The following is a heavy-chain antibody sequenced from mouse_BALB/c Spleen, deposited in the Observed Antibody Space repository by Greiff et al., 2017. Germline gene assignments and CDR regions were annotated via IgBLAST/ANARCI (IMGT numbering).Heavy chain of an antibody. CDR1: GYTFTSYY. CDR3: ARLGYNGYYLDY. Sequence: QVQLKQSGPELVKPGASVRISCKASGYTFTSYYLHWVKQRPGQGLEWIGWIYPGNVNTKYNEKFKGKATLTADKSSSTAYMQLSSLTSEDSAVYFCARLGYNGYYLDYWGQGTSVTVSS. V-gene: IGHV1S56*01. D-gene: IGHD2-3*01. CDR2: IYPGNVNT. J-gene: IGHJ4*01.